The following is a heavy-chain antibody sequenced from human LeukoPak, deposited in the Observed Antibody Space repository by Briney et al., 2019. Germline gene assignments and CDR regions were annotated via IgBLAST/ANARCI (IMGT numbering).Heavy chain of an antibody. Sequence: PGGSLRLSCAASGFTFSNAWMSWVRQAPGKGLEWVGRIKSKTDGGTTDYAAPVKGRFTISRDDSKNTLYLQMNRLKNEDTAVYYCTVVGASDAFDIWGQGTMVTVSS. CDR3: TVVGASDAFDI. V-gene: IGHV3-15*01. CDR1: GFTFSNAW. J-gene: IGHJ3*02. D-gene: IGHD1-26*01. CDR2: IKSKTDGGTT.